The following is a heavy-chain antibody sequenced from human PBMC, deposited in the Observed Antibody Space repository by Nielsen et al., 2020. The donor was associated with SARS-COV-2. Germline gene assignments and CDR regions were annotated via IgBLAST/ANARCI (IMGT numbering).Heavy chain of an antibody. CDR1: GLIFSSSW. V-gene: IGHV3-7*05. D-gene: IGHD4-11*01. CDR3: ARDAAYSRFDY. Sequence: GESLKISCAASGLIFSSSWMVWVRQAPGKGLEWVANINADGSVVNYVDSVKGRFTISRDNAGKSLYLQMNSLRAEDTAVYYCARDAAYSRFDYWGQGTLVTVSS. J-gene: IGHJ4*02. CDR2: INADGSVV.